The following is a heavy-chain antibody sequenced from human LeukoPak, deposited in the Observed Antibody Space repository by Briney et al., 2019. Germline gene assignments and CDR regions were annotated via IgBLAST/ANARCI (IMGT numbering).Heavy chain of an antibody. J-gene: IGHJ3*02. V-gene: IGHV3-48*01. D-gene: IGHD6-13*01. CDR1: GFTFSSYE. Sequence: GGSLRLSCAASGFTFSSYEMNWVRQAPGKGLEWVSYISSSSSTIYYADSVKGRFTISRDNAKNSLYLQMNSLRAEDTAVYYCAREGSWQSDAFDIWGQGTMVTVSS. CDR3: AREGSWQSDAFDI. CDR2: ISSSSSTI.